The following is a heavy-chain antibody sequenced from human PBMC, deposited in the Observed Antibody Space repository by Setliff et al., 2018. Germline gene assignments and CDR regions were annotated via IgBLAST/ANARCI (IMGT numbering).Heavy chain of an antibody. V-gene: IGHV3-11*01. J-gene: IGHJ4*02. CDR3: VKGTAHESRDFDY. CDR2: ISSSGSTI. Sequence: GGSLRLSCAASGFTFSDYYMSWIRQAPGKGLEWVSYISSSGSTIYYADSVKGRFTISRDNAKNSLYLQMNSLRADDTAVYFCVKGTAHESRDFDYWGQGTLVTVSS. CDR1: GFTFSDYY. D-gene: IGHD1-1*01.